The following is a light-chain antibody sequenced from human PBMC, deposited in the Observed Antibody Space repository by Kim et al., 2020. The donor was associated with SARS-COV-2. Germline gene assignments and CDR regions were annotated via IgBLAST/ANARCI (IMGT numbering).Light chain of an antibody. CDR2: GKN. CDR3: NSRDSNDILV. V-gene: IGLV3-19*01. J-gene: IGLJ2*01. CDR1: SLRSYY. Sequence: SSELTQDPAVSVALGQTVRIKCQGDSLRSYYATWYQQKPGQAPIVVIYGKNNRPSGIPDRFSGSSSGNTASLTITGTQAGDEANYYCNSRDSNDILVFGG.